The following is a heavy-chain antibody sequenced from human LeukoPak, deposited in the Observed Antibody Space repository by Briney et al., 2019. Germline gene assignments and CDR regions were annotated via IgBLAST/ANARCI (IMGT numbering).Heavy chain of an antibody. Sequence: SQTLSLTCTVSGGSLSSGSYYWRWLRPPAGKGLQWVERIYTSGSTNYKPSLNRRVTIAVDTSKNQFSLKLSSVTAADTAVYYCARDPDCSSTSCYFPKYYYYYGMDVWGQGTTVTVSS. CDR1: GGSLSSGSYY. D-gene: IGHD2-2*01. V-gene: IGHV4-61*02. CDR3: ARDPDCSSTSCYFPKYYYYYGMDV. J-gene: IGHJ6*02. CDR2: IYTSGST.